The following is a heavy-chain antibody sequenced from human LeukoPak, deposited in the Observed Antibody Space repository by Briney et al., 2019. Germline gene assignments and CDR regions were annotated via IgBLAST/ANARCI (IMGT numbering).Heavy chain of an antibody. V-gene: IGHV1-24*01. J-gene: IGHJ4*02. Sequence: ASVKVSCKVSGYTLTELSIHWVRQTPGKGLEWMGDFDPEDGETIYAQKFQGRVTMTEDTSTDTAYMEVSSLRSEDTALYYCTILVGATHFDYWGQATLVTVSS. CDR1: GYTLTELS. CDR3: TILVGATHFDY. D-gene: IGHD1-26*01. CDR2: FDPEDGET.